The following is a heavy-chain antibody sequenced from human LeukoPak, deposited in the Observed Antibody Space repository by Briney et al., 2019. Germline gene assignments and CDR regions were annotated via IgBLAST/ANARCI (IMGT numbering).Heavy chain of an antibody. CDR2: ISSSSSTI. V-gene: IGHV3-48*04. J-gene: IGHJ4*02. CDR1: GFTFSSYS. D-gene: IGHD3-22*01. CDR3: ARDVYYYDSSGYSHFDY. Sequence: PGGSLRLSCAASGFTFSSYSMNWVRQAPGKGLEWVSYISSSSSTIYYADSVKGRFTISRDNAKNSLYLQMNSLRAEDTAVYYCARDVYYYDSSGYSHFDYWGQETLVTVSS.